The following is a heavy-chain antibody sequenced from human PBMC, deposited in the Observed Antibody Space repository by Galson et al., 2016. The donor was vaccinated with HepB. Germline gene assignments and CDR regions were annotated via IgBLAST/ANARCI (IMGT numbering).Heavy chain of an antibody. CDR3: ARDPSWYTSGWYDF. J-gene: IGHJ5*01. V-gene: IGHV3-23*01. Sequence: SLRLSCAASGFTFSSHAMSWVRQAPGRGLEWVSCISGSGGSTYYADSVKGRFTISRDNYKNTLCLQMNSLRAEDTAIYYCARDPSWYTSGWYDFWHQGTLVTVSS. CDR2: ISGSGGST. D-gene: IGHD6-19*01. CDR1: GFTFSSHA.